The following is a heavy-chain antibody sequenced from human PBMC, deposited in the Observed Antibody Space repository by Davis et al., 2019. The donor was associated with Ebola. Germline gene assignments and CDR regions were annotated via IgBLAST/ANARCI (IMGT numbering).Heavy chain of an antibody. J-gene: IGHJ4*02. D-gene: IGHD1-26*01. Sequence: PGGSLRLSCAASGFTFSSYGMHWVRQAPGKGLEWVAVISYDGSNKYYADSVKGRFTISRDNAKNSLYLQMNSLRAEDTAVYYCARHPGELLFHFDYWGQGTLVTVSS. CDR3: ARHPGELLFHFDY. CDR1: GFTFSSYG. V-gene: IGHV3-30*03. CDR2: ISYDGSNK.